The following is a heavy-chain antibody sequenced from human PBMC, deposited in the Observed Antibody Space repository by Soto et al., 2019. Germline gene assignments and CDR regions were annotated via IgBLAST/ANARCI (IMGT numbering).Heavy chain of an antibody. CDR2: ISAYNGNT. Sequence: ASVKVSCKASGYTFTSYGISWVRQAPGQGLEWMGWISAYNGNTNYAQKLQGRVTMTTDTSTSTAYMELRSLRSDDTAVYYCARARGSRWNYYSYGMDVWGQGTTVTVPS. V-gene: IGHV1-18*01. J-gene: IGHJ6*02. D-gene: IGHD6-13*01. CDR1: GYTFTSYG. CDR3: ARARGSRWNYYSYGMDV.